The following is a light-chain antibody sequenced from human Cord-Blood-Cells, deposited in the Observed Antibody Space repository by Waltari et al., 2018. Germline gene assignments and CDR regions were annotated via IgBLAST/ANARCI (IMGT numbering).Light chain of an antibody. Sequence: DIQLTQSPSFLSASVGDRVTITCRASQGISSYLAWYQQKPGKAPKLLIYAASTLQSGVPSRFSGSGSSTEFTLTSSILPPEDFATYYYQQLNSYRTFGQGTKVEIK. J-gene: IGKJ1*01. CDR1: QGISSY. CDR3: QQLNSYRT. V-gene: IGKV1-9*01. CDR2: AAS.